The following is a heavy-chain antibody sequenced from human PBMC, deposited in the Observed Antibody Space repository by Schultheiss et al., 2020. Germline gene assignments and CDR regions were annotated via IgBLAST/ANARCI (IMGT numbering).Heavy chain of an antibody. J-gene: IGHJ1*01. CDR1: GFTFSTYA. D-gene: IGHD6-13*01. V-gene: IGHV3-23*01. Sequence: GESLKISCAASGFTFSTYAMGWVRQAPGKGLEWVSSISGSDDSTYYADSVEGRFTISRDNSKNTVFLQMHSLRAEDTAVYYCARPYSSSWPEYFQDWGQGTLVTVSS. CDR3: ARPYSSSWPEYFQD. CDR2: ISGSDDST.